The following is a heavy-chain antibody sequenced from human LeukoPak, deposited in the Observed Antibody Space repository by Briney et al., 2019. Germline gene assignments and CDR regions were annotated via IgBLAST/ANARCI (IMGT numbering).Heavy chain of an antibody. CDR2: ISSSSSYI. V-gene: IGHV3-21*01. J-gene: IGHJ4*02. D-gene: IGHD5-24*01. CDR3: ARVSVEMATIR. CDR1: GFTFSSYS. Sequence: PGGSLRLSCAASGFTFSSYSMNWVRQAPGKGLEWVSSISSSSSYIYYADSVKGRFTISRDNAKNSLYLQMNSLRAEDTPVYYCARVSVEMATIRWGQGTLVTVSS.